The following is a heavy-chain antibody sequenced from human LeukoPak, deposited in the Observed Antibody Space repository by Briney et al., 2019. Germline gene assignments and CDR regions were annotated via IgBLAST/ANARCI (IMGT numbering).Heavy chain of an antibody. CDR1: GGFISSSSYY. V-gene: IGHV4-39*01. Sequence: SETLSLTCTVSGGFISSSSYYWGWIRQPPGKGLEWIGSIYYSGSTYYNPSLKSRVTISVDTSKNQFSLKLSSVTAADTAVYYCASSRGPMATMGPLVNWGQGALVTVSS. CDR3: ASSRGPMATMGPLVN. D-gene: IGHD5-24*01. CDR2: IYYSGST. J-gene: IGHJ4*02.